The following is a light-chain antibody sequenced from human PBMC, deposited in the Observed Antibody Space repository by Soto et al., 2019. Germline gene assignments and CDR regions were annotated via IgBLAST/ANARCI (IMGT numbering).Light chain of an antibody. CDR1: SGHSSYA. J-gene: IGLJ3*02. V-gene: IGLV4-69*01. CDR2: LNSDGSH. Sequence: QLVLTQSPSASASLGASVKLTCTLSSGHSSYAIAWHQQQPEKGPRYLMNLNSDGSHSKGDGIPDRFSGSSSGAERYLTISGLQSEDEADYYCQTWDTGIQVFGGGTQLTVL. CDR3: QTWDTGIQV.